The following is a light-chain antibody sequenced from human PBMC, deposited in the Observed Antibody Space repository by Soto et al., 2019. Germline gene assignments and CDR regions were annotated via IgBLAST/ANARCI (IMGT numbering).Light chain of an antibody. CDR3: QQSDSTPLT. V-gene: IGKV1-39*01. CDR1: QSISIY. CDR2: AAS. J-gene: IGKJ4*01. Sequence: PLSRSPASLSVLLGVRVDITCRASQSISIYLNWYQQKPGKAPKLLIYAASSLQSGVPSRFSGSGSGTDFTLTISRLQPEDFAAYYCQQSDSTPLTFGGGTKVDIK.